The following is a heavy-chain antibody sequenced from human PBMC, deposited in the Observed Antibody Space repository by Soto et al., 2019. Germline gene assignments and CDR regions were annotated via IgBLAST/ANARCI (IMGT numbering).Heavy chain of an antibody. CDR1: GGTFSSYA. J-gene: IGHJ4*02. CDR2: IIPIFGTA. Sequence: QVQLVQSGAEVKKPGSSVKVSCKASGGTFSSYAISWVRQAPGQGLEWMGGIIPIFGTANYAQKFQGRDTITADESTSTAYMELSSLRSEDTAVYYCARDGYYYDSSGYYYYFDYWGQGTLVTVSS. V-gene: IGHV1-69*12. D-gene: IGHD3-22*01. CDR3: ARDGYYYDSSGYYYYFDY.